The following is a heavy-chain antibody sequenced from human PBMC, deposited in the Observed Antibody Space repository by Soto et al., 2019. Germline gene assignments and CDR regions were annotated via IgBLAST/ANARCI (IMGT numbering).Heavy chain of an antibody. CDR2: IIPVFGTA. CDR1: GGTFSSYF. D-gene: IGHD6-13*01. J-gene: IGHJ6*02. Sequence: QVQLVQSGAEVKKAGSSVKVSCKVSGGTFSSYFINWVRQAPGQGLEWVGGIIPVFGTASYAEKFQGRVTITADESTSTAYMELSRLRSDDTAVYYCARGGYSSTWSNLLDRSGLDVWGQGTTVTVSS. CDR3: ARGGYSSTWSNLLDRSGLDV. V-gene: IGHV1-69*01.